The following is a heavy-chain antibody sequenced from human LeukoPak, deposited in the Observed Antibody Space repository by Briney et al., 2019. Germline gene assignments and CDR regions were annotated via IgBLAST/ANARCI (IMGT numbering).Heavy chain of an antibody. Sequence: SETLSLTCTASGGSISSGSYYWSWIRQPAGKGLEWIGRIYTSESTNYNPSLKSRVTISVDTSKNQFSLKLSSVTAADTAVYYCARDILDRYCSGDNCPYYYYMDVWGKGTTVTVSS. CDR1: GGSISSGSYY. CDR2: IYTSEST. CDR3: ARDILDRYCSGDNCPYYYYMDV. V-gene: IGHV4-61*02. D-gene: IGHD2-15*01. J-gene: IGHJ6*03.